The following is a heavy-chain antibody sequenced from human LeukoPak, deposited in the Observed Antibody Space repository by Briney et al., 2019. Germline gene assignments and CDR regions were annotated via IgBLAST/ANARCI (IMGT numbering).Heavy chain of an antibody. J-gene: IGHJ6*03. CDR3: ARQFQSYYYYYMDV. CDR2: IIPIFGTA. Sequence: SVKVSCKASGGTFSSYAISWVRQAPGQGLEWMGGIIPIFGTANYAQKFQGRVTITADESTSTAYMELRSLRSDDTAVYYCARQFQSYYYYYMDVWGKGTTVTVSS. V-gene: IGHV1-69*13. D-gene: IGHD5-24*01. CDR1: GGTFSSYA.